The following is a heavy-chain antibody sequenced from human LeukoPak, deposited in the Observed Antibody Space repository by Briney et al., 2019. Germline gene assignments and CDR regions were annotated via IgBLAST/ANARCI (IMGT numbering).Heavy chain of an antibody. V-gene: IGHV1-3*01. CDR2: INAGNGNT. Sequence: ASVNVSCTASGYSFTSYAMHWVRQAPGQRREWMGWINAGNGNTKYSQKFQGRVTITRDTSASTAYMELSSLRSEDTAVYYCAREDTTTVFSYWGQGTLVTVSS. CDR1: GYSFTSYA. D-gene: IGHD4-17*01. J-gene: IGHJ4*02. CDR3: AREDTTTVFSY.